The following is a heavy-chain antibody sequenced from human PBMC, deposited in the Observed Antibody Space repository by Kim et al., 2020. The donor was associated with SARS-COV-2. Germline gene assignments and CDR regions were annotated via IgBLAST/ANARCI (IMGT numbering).Heavy chain of an antibody. CDR2: VVGGGSSA. CDR1: GFTFSHYA. Sequence: GGSLRLSCAASGFTFSHYAMNWVRQVSGKGLDWVSSVVGGGSSAYYADSVKGRFTISRDNSKNILYLQMNGLRAEDTAIYYCAKVRAGAYGMDVWGQGTAVTVSS. D-gene: IGHD1-26*01. CDR3: AKVRAGAYGMDV. V-gene: IGHV3-23*01. J-gene: IGHJ6*02.